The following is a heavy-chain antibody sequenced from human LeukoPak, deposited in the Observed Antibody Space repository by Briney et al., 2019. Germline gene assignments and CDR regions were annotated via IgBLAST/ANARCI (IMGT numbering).Heavy chain of an antibody. CDR3: ARKPGHDFWSGPFDP. D-gene: IGHD3-3*01. J-gene: IGHJ5*02. Sequence: SVKVSCKASGGTFSSYAISWVRQAPGQGLEWMGGIIPIFGTANYAQKFQGRVRITADESTSTAYMELSSLRSEDTAVYYCARKPGHDFWSGPFDPWGQGTLVTVSS. V-gene: IGHV1-69*13. CDR1: GGTFSSYA. CDR2: IIPIFGTA.